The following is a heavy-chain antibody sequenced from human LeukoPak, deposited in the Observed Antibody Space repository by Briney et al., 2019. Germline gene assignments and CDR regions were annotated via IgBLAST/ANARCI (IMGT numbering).Heavy chain of an antibody. CDR2: IHYTGTT. J-gene: IGHJ6*03. Sequence: SETLSLTCTVSGGSIRSSSYNWGRIRQPPGKGLEWIGSIHYTGTTYYNPSLKSRVTISVDTSKNQFSLKLSSVTAADTAVYYCARTERSFYYYYYMDVWGKGTTVTVSS. CDR1: GGSIRSSSYN. D-gene: IGHD1-26*01. V-gene: IGHV4-39*07. CDR3: ARTERSFYYYYYMDV.